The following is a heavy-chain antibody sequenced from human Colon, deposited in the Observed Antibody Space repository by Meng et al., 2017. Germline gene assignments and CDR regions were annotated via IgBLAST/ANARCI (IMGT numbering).Heavy chain of an antibody. J-gene: IGHJ4*02. CDR1: GYAFIDDY. CDR3: ARVEVGITSGDY. V-gene: IGHV1-2*02. CDR2: INPNSGAT. D-gene: IGHD1-26*01. Sequence: QVQLVQSGAEVKKPGASVKVSCRPSGYAFIDDYIYWVRQAPGQGLEWVAWINPNSGATSHAQRFQGRVTMTRNTAISTAYMELSRLRSEDTAVYYCARVEVGITSGDYWGQGTLVTVSS.